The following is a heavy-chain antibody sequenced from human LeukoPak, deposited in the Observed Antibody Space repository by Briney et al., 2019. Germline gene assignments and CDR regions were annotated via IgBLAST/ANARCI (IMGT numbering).Heavy chain of an antibody. CDR1: GGSFSGYY. CDR2: INHSGST. V-gene: IGHV4-34*09. CDR3: ARGSSDWNAFDI. Sequence: SETLSLTCAVYGGSFSGYYWSWIRQPPGKGLEWIGEINHSGSTNYNPSLKSRVTISVDTSKNQFSLKLSSVTAADTAVYYCARGSSDWNAFDIWGQGTMVTVSS. J-gene: IGHJ3*02. D-gene: IGHD2-21*02.